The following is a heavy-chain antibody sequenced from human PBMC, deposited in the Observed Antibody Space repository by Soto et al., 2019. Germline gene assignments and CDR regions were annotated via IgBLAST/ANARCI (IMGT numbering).Heavy chain of an antibody. V-gene: IGHV4-31*03. Sequence: QVQLQESGPRLVRPSQTLSLTCNVSGESISSGGYYWSWIRHHPGKGLEWIGYIYDSESAYYNPSLKSRVIISMDTSTNHFAMRLSSVTAADTAVYYCARASSSSSAADYWGQGTLVTVSS. CDR2: IYDSESA. J-gene: IGHJ4*02. D-gene: IGHD6-6*01. CDR1: GESISSGGYY. CDR3: ARASSSSSAADY.